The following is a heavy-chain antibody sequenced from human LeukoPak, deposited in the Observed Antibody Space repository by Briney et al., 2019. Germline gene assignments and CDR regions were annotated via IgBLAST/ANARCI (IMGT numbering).Heavy chain of an antibody. V-gene: IGHV5-51*01. CDR2: IYPGDSDT. Sequence: GESLKISCKGSGYSFTSYWIGWVRQMPGKGLEWMGIIYPGDSDTRYSPSFQGQVTISADKSISTAYLQWSSLKASDTAMYYCARTYCGGDCYDSNYYFDYWGQGTLVTVSS. D-gene: IGHD2-21*01. CDR3: ARTYCGGDCYDSNYYFDY. CDR1: GYSFTSYW. J-gene: IGHJ4*02.